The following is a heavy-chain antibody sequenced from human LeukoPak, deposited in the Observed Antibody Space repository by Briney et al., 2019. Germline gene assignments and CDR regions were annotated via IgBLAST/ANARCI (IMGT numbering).Heavy chain of an antibody. CDR1: GASISGHY. V-gene: IGHV4-59*11. D-gene: IGHD6-6*01. CDR2: ISHIGST. CDR3: ARVGASSPFYYYYYMDV. J-gene: IGHJ6*03. Sequence: SETLSLTCTVSGASISGHYLTWIRQPPGKGLEWIGYISHIGSTNYNPSLKSRVTISVDTSKNQFSLKLSSVTAADTAVYYCARVGASSPFYYYYYMDVWGKGTTVTVSS.